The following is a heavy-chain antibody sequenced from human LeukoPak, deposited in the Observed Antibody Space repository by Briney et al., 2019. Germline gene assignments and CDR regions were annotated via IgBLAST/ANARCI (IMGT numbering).Heavy chain of an antibody. CDR2: SNSDGSST. J-gene: IGHJ4*02. CDR3: VRDRYSSSWFDY. Sequence: QAGRSLRLSCAASGFTFSNYWMDWVRQAPGKGLVWVSRSNSDGSSTTYADSVKGRFTISRDNAKSTLYLQMNSLRAEDTAVYYCVRDRYSSSWFDYWGQGTLVTVSS. V-gene: IGHV3-74*01. CDR1: GFTFSNYW. D-gene: IGHD6-13*01.